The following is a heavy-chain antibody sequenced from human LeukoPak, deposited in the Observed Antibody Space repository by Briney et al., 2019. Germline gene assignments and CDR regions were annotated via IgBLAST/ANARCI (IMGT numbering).Heavy chain of an antibody. CDR1: GFTFSSYS. V-gene: IGHV3-21*01. J-gene: IGHJ4*02. CDR2: ISSSSSYI. CDR3: ARDSGAGQQLNGDH. D-gene: IGHD6-13*01. Sequence: PGGSLRLSCAASGFTFSSYSMNWVRQAPGKGLEWVSSISSSSSYIYYADSVKGRFTISRDNAKNSLYLQMNSLRAEDTAVYYCARDSGAGQQLNGDHWGQGTLVTVSS.